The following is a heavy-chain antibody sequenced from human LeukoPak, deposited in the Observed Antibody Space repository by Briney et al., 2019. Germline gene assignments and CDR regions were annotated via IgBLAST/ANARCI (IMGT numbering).Heavy chain of an antibody. J-gene: IGHJ3*01. Sequence: GGSLRLACAASGFSSSNYWMTWIRQAPGKGLEWVATIKGDGSDKRYVDSVKGRFTISRDDVKNSLYLQLNNLRAEDTAIYYCARAQWGYPFDVWGQGTRVTVSS. D-gene: IGHD5-18*01. V-gene: IGHV3-7*03. CDR1: GFSSSNYW. CDR2: IKGDGSDK. CDR3: ARAQWGYPFDV.